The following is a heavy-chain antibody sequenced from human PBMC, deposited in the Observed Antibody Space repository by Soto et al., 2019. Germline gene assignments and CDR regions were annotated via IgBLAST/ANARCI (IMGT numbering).Heavy chain of an antibody. CDR1: GFMYRNYP. CDR3: AKVYLLGAAGP. CDR2: ISGSGGST. D-gene: IGHD6-13*01. J-gene: IGHJ5*02. Sequence: VGSLRLSCVASGFMYRNYPMSWVRQGPGKGLEWVSAISGSGGSTYYADSVKGRFTISRDNSKNTLYLQMNSLRAEDTAAYYCAKVYLLGAAGPWGQGTLVTVS. V-gene: IGHV3-23*01.